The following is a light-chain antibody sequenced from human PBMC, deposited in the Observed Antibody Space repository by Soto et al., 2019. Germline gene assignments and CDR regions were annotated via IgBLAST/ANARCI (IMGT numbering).Light chain of an antibody. CDR3: QHYADLPLT. Sequence: DIQMTQSPSSLSASVGDRVTITCQASQDISNSINWYQQKPGKAPRLLIFDASSVEAGVPSRFSGGGSGTYFTFTIHSLQPEDVGAYFCQHYADLPLTFGGGTKVAIK. CDR1: QDISNS. J-gene: IGKJ4*01. CDR2: DAS. V-gene: IGKV1-33*01.